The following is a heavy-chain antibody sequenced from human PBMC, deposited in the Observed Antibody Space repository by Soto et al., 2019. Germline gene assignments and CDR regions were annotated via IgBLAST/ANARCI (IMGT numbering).Heavy chain of an antibody. CDR1: GFAFTSYA. D-gene: IGHD2-2*01. CDR2: ISYDGIYK. J-gene: IGHJ6*02. V-gene: IGHV3-30-3*01. CDR3: ARDDCVSTSCLDYYQYGMDV. Sequence: PGGSLRLSCAVSGFAFTSYAMHWVRQAPGKGLEWVAVISYDGIYKYYADSVKGRFTVSRDNSKNTVFLQMNSLRAEDTAVYYCARDDCVSTSCLDYYQYGMDVWGQGTTVTVSS.